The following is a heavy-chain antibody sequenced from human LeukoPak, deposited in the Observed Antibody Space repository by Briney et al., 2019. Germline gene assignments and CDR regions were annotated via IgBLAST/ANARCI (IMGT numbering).Heavy chain of an antibody. V-gene: IGHV4-4*07. CDR2: IHTSGRT. D-gene: IGHD6-19*01. J-gene: IGHJ4*02. Sequence: SDTLSLTCTVSGGSIKNYYWNWIRQPAGKGLEWIGRIHTSGRTNYNPSLKSRLTMSVDTSKNQFSLRLTSVTAADTAVYYCARDGGSGWYDYWGQGILVTVSS. CDR3: ARDGGSGWYDY. CDR1: GGSIKNYY.